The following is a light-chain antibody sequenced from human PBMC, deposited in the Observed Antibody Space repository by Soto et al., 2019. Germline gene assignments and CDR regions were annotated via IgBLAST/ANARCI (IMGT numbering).Light chain of an antibody. CDR1: SSNIGSNY. J-gene: IGLJ2*01. CDR3: AAWDDSLSGPGNVV. V-gene: IGLV1-47*01. CDR2: RNN. Sequence: QSVLTQPPSASGTPGQRVTISCSGSSSNIGSNYVYCYQQLPGTAPKLLLCRNNQRPSGVPDRFSGSKSGTSASLAISGLRSEDDADYYCAAWDDSLSGPGNVVFGGGTKLTVL.